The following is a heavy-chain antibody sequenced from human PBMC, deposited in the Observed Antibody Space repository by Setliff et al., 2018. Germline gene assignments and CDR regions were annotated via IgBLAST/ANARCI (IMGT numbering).Heavy chain of an antibody. Sequence: EASVKVSCKASGGMSGTYSISWVRQAPGQGLEWMGAIIPILGATNYAQNFQGRVTITADESTSTGYMELRSLRSDDTAVYYCARELRSPYWHLDSWGQGTQVTVSS. CDR3: ARELRSPYWHLDS. V-gene: IGHV1-69*13. D-gene: IGHD3-16*01. CDR2: IIPILGAT. J-gene: IGHJ5*01. CDR1: GGMSGTYS.